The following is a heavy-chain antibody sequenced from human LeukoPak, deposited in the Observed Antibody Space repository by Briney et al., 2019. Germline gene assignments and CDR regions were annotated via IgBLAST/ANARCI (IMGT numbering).Heavy chain of an antibody. CDR2: ISSSSYI. CDR1: GFTFSSYS. J-gene: IGHJ4*02. CDR3: AREGTGYWSFDY. V-gene: IGHV3-21*01. D-gene: IGHD3-3*01. Sequence: GGSLRLSCAASGFTFSSYSMNWVRQAPGKGLEWVSSISSSSYIYYADSVKGRFTISRDNAKNSLYLQMNSLRAADTAVYYCAREGTGYWSFDYWGQGTLVTVSS.